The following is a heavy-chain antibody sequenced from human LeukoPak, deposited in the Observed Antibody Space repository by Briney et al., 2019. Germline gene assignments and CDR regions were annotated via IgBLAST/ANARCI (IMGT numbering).Heavy chain of an antibody. J-gene: IGHJ4*02. CDR1: GGSFSGYY. CDR2: INHSGST. Sequence: PSETLSLTCAVYGGSFSGYYWSWIRQPPGKGLEWIGEINHSGSTGYNPSLKSRVTISVDTSKNQFSLKVSTLTAADTAVYYCARGRTEIPAAPLRDLDYWGQGTLVTVSS. D-gene: IGHD2-2*01. CDR3: ARGRTEIPAAPLRDLDY. V-gene: IGHV4-34*01.